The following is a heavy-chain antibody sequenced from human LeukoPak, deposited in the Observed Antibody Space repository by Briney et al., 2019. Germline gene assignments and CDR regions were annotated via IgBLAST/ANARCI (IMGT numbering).Heavy chain of an antibody. Sequence: GRSLRLSCAASGFTFDDYAMHWVRQAPGKGQEWVSGISWNSGSIDYADSVKGRFTISRDNAKNSLYLQMNSLRAEDTALYYCAKDIGEGAVAASDYYYGMDVWGQGTTVTVSS. D-gene: IGHD6-19*01. V-gene: IGHV3-9*01. CDR3: AKDIGEGAVAASDYYYGMDV. CDR2: ISWNSGSI. CDR1: GFTFDDYA. J-gene: IGHJ6*02.